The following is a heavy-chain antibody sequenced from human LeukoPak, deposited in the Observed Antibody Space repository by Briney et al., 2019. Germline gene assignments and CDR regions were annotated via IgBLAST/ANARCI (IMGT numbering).Heavy chain of an antibody. CDR3: ARGTYYDFWSGYYRTSDWFDP. CDR2: INAGNGNT. V-gene: IGHV1-3*01. D-gene: IGHD3-3*01. Sequence: ASVKVSCKASGYTFTSYAMHWVRQAPGQRLEWMGWINAGNGNTNYAQKLQGRVTMTTDTSTSTAYMELRSLRSDDTAVYYCARGTYYDFWSGYYRTSDWFDPWGQGTLVTVSS. J-gene: IGHJ5*02. CDR1: GYTFTSYA.